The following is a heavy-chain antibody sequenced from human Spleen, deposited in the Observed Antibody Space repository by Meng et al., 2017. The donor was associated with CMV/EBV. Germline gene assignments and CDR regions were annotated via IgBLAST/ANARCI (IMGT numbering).Heavy chain of an antibody. CDR1: GFSFSTYT. V-gene: IGHV3-48*04. D-gene: IGHD3-22*01. CDR3: ARPYYYDSSGPLF. CDR2: ISSSGSTI. J-gene: IGHJ4*02. Sequence: GESLKISCEASGFSFSTYTMNWVRQAPGKGLEWVSYISSSGSTIYYADSVKGRFTISRDNAKNSLYLQMNSLRAEDTAVYYCARPYYYDSSGPLFWGQGTLVTVSS.